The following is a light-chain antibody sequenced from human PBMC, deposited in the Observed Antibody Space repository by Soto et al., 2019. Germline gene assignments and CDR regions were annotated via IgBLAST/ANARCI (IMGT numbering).Light chain of an antibody. Sequence: EIVLTQSPGTLSLSPRERATLSCRASQSVSSSYLAWYQQKPGQAPRLLIYGASSRATGIPDRFSGSGSGTDFTLTISRLEPEDFAVYYCQQYGSSQLTFGGGTRWIS. CDR1: QSVSSSY. CDR2: GAS. J-gene: IGKJ4*01. CDR3: QQYGSSQLT. V-gene: IGKV3-20*01.